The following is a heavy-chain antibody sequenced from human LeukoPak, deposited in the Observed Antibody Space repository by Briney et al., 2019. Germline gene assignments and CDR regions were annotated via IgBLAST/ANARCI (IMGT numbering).Heavy chain of an antibody. J-gene: IGHJ4*02. D-gene: IGHD6-19*01. CDR2: IKQGGGEI. V-gene: IGHV3-7*03. Sequence: GGSLRLSCAASGFTFSRYWMSWVRKLPRKGLEWVANIKQGGGEIYYVDSVKGRFTISRDNAKNSLYLQMNSLRAEDTALYYCAKDKDSSGWYVDYWGQGTLVTVSS. CDR3: AKDKDSSGWYVDY. CDR1: GFTFSRYW.